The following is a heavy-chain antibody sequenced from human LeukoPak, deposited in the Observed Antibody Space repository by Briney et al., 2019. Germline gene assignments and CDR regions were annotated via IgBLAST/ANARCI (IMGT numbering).Heavy chain of an antibody. Sequence: PSETLSLTCAVYGGSFSGYYWSWIRQPPGKGLEWIGEINHSGSTNYNPSLKSRVTISVDTSKNQFSLKLSSVTAADTAVYYCARGEESYYDSSGYYFFAHPGLFDYWGQGTLVTVSS. D-gene: IGHD3-22*01. CDR3: ARGEESYYDSSGYYFFAHPGLFDY. V-gene: IGHV4-34*01. J-gene: IGHJ4*02. CDR2: INHSGST. CDR1: GGSFSGYY.